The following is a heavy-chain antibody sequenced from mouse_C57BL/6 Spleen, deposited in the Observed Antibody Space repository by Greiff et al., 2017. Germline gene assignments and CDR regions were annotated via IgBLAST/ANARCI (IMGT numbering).Heavy chain of an antibody. D-gene: IGHD1-1*01. CDR3: ARGTTKDFDV. CDR1: GYAFSSYW. CDR2: IYPGDGDT. J-gene: IGHJ1*03. Sequence: QVQLKESGAELVKPGASVKISCKASGYAFSSYWMNWVKQRPGKGLEWIGQIYPGDGDTNSNGKFKGKATLTADKSSSTAYMQLSSLTSEDSAVYFCARGTTKDFDVWGTGTTVTVSS. V-gene: IGHV1-80*01.